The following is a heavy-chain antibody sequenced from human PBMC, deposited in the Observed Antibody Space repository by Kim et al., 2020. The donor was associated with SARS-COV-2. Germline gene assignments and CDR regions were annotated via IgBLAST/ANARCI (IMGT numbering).Heavy chain of an antibody. J-gene: IGHJ6*02. D-gene: IGHD3-10*01. CDR3: AKESGSGSSYGWTYYYYGMDV. V-gene: IGHV3-30*18. CDR1: GFTFSSYG. CDR2: ISYDGSNK. Sequence: GGSLRLSCAASGFTFSSYGMHWVRQAPGKGLEWVAVISYDGSNKHYADSVKGRFTISRDNSKNTLYLQMNSLRAEDTAVYYCAKESGSGSSYGWTYYYYGMDVWRQGTTVTVSS.